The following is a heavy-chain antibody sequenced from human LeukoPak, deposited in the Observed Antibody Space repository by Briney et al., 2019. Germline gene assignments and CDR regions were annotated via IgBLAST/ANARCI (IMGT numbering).Heavy chain of an antibody. J-gene: IGHJ3*02. CDR2: INHSGSI. Sequence: ASETLSLTCAVYGESFSGYYWSWIRQSPGKGLEWIGEINHSGSINYNPSFKSRVTISVDTSKNQFSLKLSSVTAADTAVYYCARGGDSSAYYLLDAFDIWGQGTMVTVSS. D-gene: IGHD3-22*01. CDR1: GESFSGYY. CDR3: ARGGDSSAYYLLDAFDI. V-gene: IGHV4-34*01.